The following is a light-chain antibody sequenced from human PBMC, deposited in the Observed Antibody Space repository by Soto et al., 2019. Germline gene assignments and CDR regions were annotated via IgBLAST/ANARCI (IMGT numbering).Light chain of an antibody. J-gene: IGLJ1*01. CDR2: EVS. CDR1: SSDVGGYNY. Sequence: QSVLTQPPSASGSPGQSVTISCTGTSSDVGGYNYVSWYQQHPGKAPELMIYEVSKRPSGVPDRFSGSKSGNTASLTVSGLQAEDEADYYCSSYAGSNNWNFGTGTKVTVL. V-gene: IGLV2-8*01. CDR3: SSYAGSNNWN.